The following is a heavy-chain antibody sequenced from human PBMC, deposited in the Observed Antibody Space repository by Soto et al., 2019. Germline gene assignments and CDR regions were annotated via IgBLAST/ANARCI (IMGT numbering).Heavy chain of an antibody. D-gene: IGHD6-13*01. Sequence: SETLSLTCTVSGGSISSGDYYWSWIRQPPGKGLEWIGYIYYSGSTYYNPSLKSRVTISVDTSKNQFSLKLSSVTAADTAVYYCARDMVAAAPPGWFDPWGQGTLVTVSS. J-gene: IGHJ5*02. CDR1: GGSISSGDYY. V-gene: IGHV4-30-4*01. CDR3: ARDMVAAAPPGWFDP. CDR2: IYYSGST.